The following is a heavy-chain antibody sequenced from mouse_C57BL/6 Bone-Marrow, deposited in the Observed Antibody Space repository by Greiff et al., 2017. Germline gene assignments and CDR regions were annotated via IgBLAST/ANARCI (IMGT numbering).Heavy chain of an antibody. J-gene: IGHJ1*03. D-gene: IGHD2-3*01. V-gene: IGHV1-7*01. CDR3: ADGYWYFDV. CDR1: GYTFTSYW. Sequence: QVQLQQSGAELAKPGASVKLSCKASGYTFTSYWMHWVKQSPGQGLEWLGYINPSIGYTKYNQKFKNKATLTADKSSSTAYMQLSSLTYEDAAVYYCADGYWYFDVWGTGTTVTVSS. CDR2: INPSIGYT.